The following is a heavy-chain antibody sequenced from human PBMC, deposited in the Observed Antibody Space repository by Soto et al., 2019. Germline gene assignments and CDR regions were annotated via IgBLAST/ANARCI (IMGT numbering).Heavy chain of an antibody. Sequence: GGSLRLSCAASGFTFSSYSMNWVRQAPGKGLEWVSYISSSSSTIYYADSVKGRFTISRDNAKNSLYLQMNSLRDEDTAVVYCAGGGSSWSKKPYYYYGMDVWGQGTTVTVSS. CDR3: AGGGSSWSKKPYYYYGMDV. CDR2: ISSSSSTI. D-gene: IGHD6-13*01. J-gene: IGHJ6*02. V-gene: IGHV3-48*02. CDR1: GFTFSSYS.